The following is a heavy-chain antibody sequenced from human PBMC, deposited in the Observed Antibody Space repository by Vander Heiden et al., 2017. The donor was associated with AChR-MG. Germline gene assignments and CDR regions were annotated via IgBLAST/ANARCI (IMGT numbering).Heavy chain of an antibody. CDR2: IYYSGTT. CDR3: ARHFSVADSSFDL. CDR1: GGPISKYY. D-gene: IGHD6-19*01. Sequence: QVQLQESCPGLVKPSATLSLTCTISGGPISKYYWSWIRQPPGKGLEWIGYIYYSGTTKYNPSLKSRVTISVDTSKNQFSLNLSSLTAADTSVYYCARHFSVADSSFDLWGQGTLVTVSS. V-gene: IGHV4-59*08. J-gene: IGHJ4*02.